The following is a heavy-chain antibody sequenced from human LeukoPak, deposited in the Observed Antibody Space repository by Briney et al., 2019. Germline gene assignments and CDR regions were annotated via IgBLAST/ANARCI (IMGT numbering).Heavy chain of an antibody. Sequence: GGSLRLSCAASGFTVSSIYMSWVRQAPGKGLEWVSYISSSGSTIYYADSVKGRFTISRDNAKNSLYLQMISLRAEDTAVYYCAREVNYYYYGMDVWGQGTTVTVSS. CDR2: ISSSGSTI. CDR3: AREVNYYYYGMDV. J-gene: IGHJ6*02. CDR1: GFTVSSIY. V-gene: IGHV3-11*04. D-gene: IGHD3-22*01.